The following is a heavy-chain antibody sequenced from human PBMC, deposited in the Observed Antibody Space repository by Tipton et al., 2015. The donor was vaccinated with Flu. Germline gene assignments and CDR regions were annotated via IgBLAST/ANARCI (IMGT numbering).Heavy chain of an antibody. CDR1: GFTFSRYA. CDR2: ISGGGGIR. CDR3: ATLTGDDY. V-gene: IGHV3-23*01. Sequence: GSLRLSCAASGFTFSRYAMSWVRQAPGKGLEWVSAISGGGGIRYFADSVKGRFTISRDNSKNMLYLQMNSLRPEDTAIYYCATLTGDDYWGQGDLVTVSS. D-gene: IGHD7-27*01. J-gene: IGHJ4*02.